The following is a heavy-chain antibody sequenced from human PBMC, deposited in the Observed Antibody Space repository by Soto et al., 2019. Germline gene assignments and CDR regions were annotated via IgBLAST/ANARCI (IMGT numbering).Heavy chain of an antibody. D-gene: IGHD2-8*02. J-gene: IGHJ5*02. Sequence: EVQLVESGGGLVEPGGSLRLSYAASGFTFSAFDMHWVRQATGKGLEWVAAIGTLHDAYYPDSVKGRFTISRENAKNSLYLQMNSLRAGDTAVYYCARQASYWHGGGGWFDPWGQGTLVTVSS. CDR1: GFTFSAFD. V-gene: IGHV3-13*01. CDR2: IGTLHDA. CDR3: ARQASYWHGGGGWFDP.